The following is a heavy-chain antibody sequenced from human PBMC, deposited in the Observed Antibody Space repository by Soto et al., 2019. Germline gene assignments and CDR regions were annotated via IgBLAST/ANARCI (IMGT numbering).Heavy chain of an antibody. Sequence: SVKVSCKASGGTFSSYTISWVRQAPGQGLEWMGRIIPILGIANYAQKFQGRVTITADTSTSTAYMELRSLRSGDTAVYYCARVFNWNYSYGMDVWGQGTTVTVSS. CDR1: GGTFSSYT. CDR2: IIPILGIA. V-gene: IGHV1-69*02. D-gene: IGHD1-1*01. J-gene: IGHJ6*02. CDR3: ARVFNWNYSYGMDV.